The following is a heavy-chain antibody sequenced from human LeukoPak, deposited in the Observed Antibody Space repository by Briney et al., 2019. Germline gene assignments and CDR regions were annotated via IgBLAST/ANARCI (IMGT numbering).Heavy chain of an antibody. V-gene: IGHV3-23*01. J-gene: IGHJ4*02. Sequence: GGSLRLSCAASGFTFSSYAMSWVRQAPGKGLEWVSAISGSGGSTYYADSVKGRFTISRDNSKNTLYLHLNSLRAEDTALYYCAKRWDDILTGFDYWGQGTLVTVSS. D-gene: IGHD3-9*01. CDR3: AKRWDDILTGFDY. CDR2: ISGSGGST. CDR1: GFTFSSYA.